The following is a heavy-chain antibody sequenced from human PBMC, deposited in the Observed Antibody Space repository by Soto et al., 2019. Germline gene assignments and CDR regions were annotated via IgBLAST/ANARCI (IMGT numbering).Heavy chain of an antibody. Sequence: SETLSLTCTVSCGSISSYYWSWIRQPAGKGLEWIGRIYTSGSTNYNPSLKSRVTMSVHTSKNQFYLKLSSVTAADTAVYYCARDSSGYQNWFDPWGQGTLVTVS. J-gene: IGHJ5*02. V-gene: IGHV4-4*07. CDR2: IYTSGST. CDR3: ARDSSGYQNWFDP. D-gene: IGHD5-12*01. CDR1: CGSISSYY.